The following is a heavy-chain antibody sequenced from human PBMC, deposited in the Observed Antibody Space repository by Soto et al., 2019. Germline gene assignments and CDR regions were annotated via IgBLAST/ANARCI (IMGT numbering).Heavy chain of an antibody. Sequence: EVQLVESGGGLIQPGGSLRLSCAVSGFTVSNNYMSWVRQATGKGLEGVSVIYSGGYTAYGDSVKGRFTISRDNSKNTTYLKMNSRSAHHRAVFYGATHPGGGGYWGQGTLVTVSS. CDR3: ATHPGGGGY. J-gene: IGHJ4*02. CDR2: IYSGGYT. D-gene: IGHD3-10*01. CDR1: GFTVSNNY. V-gene: IGHV3-53*01.